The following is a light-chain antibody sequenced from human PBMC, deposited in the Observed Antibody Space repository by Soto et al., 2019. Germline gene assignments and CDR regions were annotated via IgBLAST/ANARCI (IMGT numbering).Light chain of an antibody. CDR1: SSNIGSNY. V-gene: IGLV1-47*02. CDR2: SNN. CDR3: AAWDDSLSGWV. Sequence: VLTQPPSASGTPGQRVTISCSGSSSNIGSNYVYWYQQFPGTAPKLLIFSNNERPSGVPDRFSGSKSGTSASLAISGLRSEDEADYYCAAWDDSLSGWVFGGGTKVTVL. J-gene: IGLJ3*02.